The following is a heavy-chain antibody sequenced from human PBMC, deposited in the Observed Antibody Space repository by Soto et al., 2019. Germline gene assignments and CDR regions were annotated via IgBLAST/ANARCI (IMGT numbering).Heavy chain of an antibody. Sequence: ASVKVSCKASGGTFSSYAISWVRQAPGQGLEWMGGIIPIFGTANYAQKFQGRVTITADESTSTAYMELSSLRSEDTAVYYCARESGYSGYENAFDIWGQGTMVTVSS. CDR2: IIPIFGTA. CDR3: ARESGYSGYENAFDI. CDR1: GGTFSSYA. V-gene: IGHV1-69*13. D-gene: IGHD5-12*01. J-gene: IGHJ3*02.